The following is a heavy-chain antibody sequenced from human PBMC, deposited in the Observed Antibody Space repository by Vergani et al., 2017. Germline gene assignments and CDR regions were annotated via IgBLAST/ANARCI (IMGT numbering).Heavy chain of an antibody. J-gene: IGHJ6*03. Sequence: QVQLQESGPGVVKPSQTLSLTCAVSGGSISSGDHCWTWIRQRPGKGLEWIGYIFYSGTTYDNTSRRSRLTVSVDTSQNQFSLKLRSVPAADTAVYYCARVDTQVPATSHFYYMDVWVKGTTVVVAS. CDR3: ARVDTQVPATSHFYYMDV. CDR2: IFYSGTT. CDR1: GGSISSGDHC. V-gene: IGHV4-31*11. D-gene: IGHD6-25*01.